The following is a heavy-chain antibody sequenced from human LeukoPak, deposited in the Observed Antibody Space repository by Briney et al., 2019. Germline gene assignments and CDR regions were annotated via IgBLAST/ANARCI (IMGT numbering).Heavy chain of an antibody. Sequence: SETLSLTCAVYGGSFSGYYWSWIRQPPGKGLEWIGEINHSGSTNYNPSLKSRVTISVDTSKNQFSLKLSSATAADTAVYYCARSGIEDIVLMVYAHFDYWGQGTLVTVSS. CDR3: ARSGIEDIVLMVYAHFDY. CDR1: GGSFSGYY. J-gene: IGHJ4*02. D-gene: IGHD2-8*01. CDR2: INHSGST. V-gene: IGHV4-34*01.